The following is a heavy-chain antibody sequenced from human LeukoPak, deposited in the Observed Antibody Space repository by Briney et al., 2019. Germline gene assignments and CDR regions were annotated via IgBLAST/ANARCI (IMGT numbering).Heavy chain of an antibody. D-gene: IGHD2-15*01. CDR2: VDDRGNI. CDR1: GDSFSGYF. V-gene: IGHV4-34*01. J-gene: IGHJ3*02. Sequence: SETLSLTCAVYGDSFSGYFWSWIRQSPGKGLEWFGEVDDRGNIFYNPSLKSRVTISADTSKSQFSLKLRSVTAADTAVYYCARKWVHNTLDIWGQGTLVTVSS. CDR3: ARKWVHNTLDI.